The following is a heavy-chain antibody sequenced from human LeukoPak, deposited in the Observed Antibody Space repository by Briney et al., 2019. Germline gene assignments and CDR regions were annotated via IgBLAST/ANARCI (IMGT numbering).Heavy chain of an antibody. V-gene: IGHV3-23*01. J-gene: IGHJ4*02. Sequence: SGGSLRLSCAASGFTFNTYAMSWVRQAPEKGLEWVSGIGGSGSSTYYAESVKGRFTISRDNSKNTLYLQMNSLRAEDTAAYYCAKAFDDYFFDYWGQGTLVTVSS. D-gene: IGHD2-21*02. CDR2: IGGSGSST. CDR1: GFTFNTYA. CDR3: AKAFDDYFFDY.